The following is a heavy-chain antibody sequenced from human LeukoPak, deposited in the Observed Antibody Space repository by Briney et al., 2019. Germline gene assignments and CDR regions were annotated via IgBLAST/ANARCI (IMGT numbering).Heavy chain of an antibody. V-gene: IGHV3-23*01. Sequence: GGSLRLSCAASGFTFSSYAMSWVRQAPGKGLEWVSAISGSGGSTYYADSVKGRFTISRDNSKNTLYLQMNSLRAEDTAVYYCSAGKFHNYYDFWSAEFPANFDYWGQGTLVTVSS. CDR3: SAGKFHNYYDFWSAEFPANFDY. D-gene: IGHD3-3*01. CDR2: ISGSGGST. CDR1: GFTFSSYA. J-gene: IGHJ4*02.